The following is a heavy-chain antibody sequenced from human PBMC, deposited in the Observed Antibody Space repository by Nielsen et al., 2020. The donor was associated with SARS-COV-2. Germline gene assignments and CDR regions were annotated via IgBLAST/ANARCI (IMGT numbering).Heavy chain of an antibody. J-gene: IGHJ6*03. V-gene: IGHV1-2*02. Sequence: ASVKVSCKASGYTFTGYYMHWVRQAPGQGLEWMGWINPNSGGTNYAQKLQGRVTMTTDTSTSTAYMELRSLRSDDTAVYYCARVVTCSSTSCYIGYYYYYYMDVWGKGTTVTVSS. D-gene: IGHD2-2*02. CDR3: ARVVTCSSTSCYIGYYYYYYMDV. CDR1: GYTFTGYY. CDR2: INPNSGGT.